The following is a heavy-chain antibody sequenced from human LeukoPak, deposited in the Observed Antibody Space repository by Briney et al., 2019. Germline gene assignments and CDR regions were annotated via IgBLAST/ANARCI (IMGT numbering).Heavy chain of an antibody. CDR2: ISAYNGNA. CDR3: ARDLTYGLFDY. Sequence: ASVKVSCKASCYTFTSYDISWVRQAPGQGLEWMGWISAYNGNANYAQKLQGRATMTTDTSTSTVYMELRSLRSDDTAVYYCARDLTYGLFDYWGQGTLVTVSS. J-gene: IGHJ4*02. CDR1: CYTFTSYD. V-gene: IGHV1-18*04. D-gene: IGHD3-10*01.